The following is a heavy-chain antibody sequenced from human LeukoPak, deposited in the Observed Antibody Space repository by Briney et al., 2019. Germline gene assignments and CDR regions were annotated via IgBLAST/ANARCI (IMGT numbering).Heavy chain of an antibody. V-gene: IGHV3-23*01. J-gene: IGHJ4*02. CDR3: AKRSSSFSWYLDY. CDR2: IRGTDGST. Sequence: GGSLRLSCAASGFTLTTYAMSWVRQAPGKGLEWVSAIRGTDGSTIHADSVKGRFTISRDNAKNSLYLQMNSLRAEDTAVYYCAKRSSSFSWYLDYWGQGTLVTVSS. D-gene: IGHD6-13*01. CDR1: GFTLTTYA.